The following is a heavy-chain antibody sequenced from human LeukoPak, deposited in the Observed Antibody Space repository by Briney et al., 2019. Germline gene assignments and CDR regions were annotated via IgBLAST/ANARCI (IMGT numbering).Heavy chain of an antibody. CDR2: ISWDGGST. D-gene: IGHD3-10*01. V-gene: IGHV3-43*01. J-gene: IGHJ6*03. CDR3: AKGGHITMVRGIYYYMDV. CDR1: GFTFDDYT. Sequence: SGGSLRLSCAASGFTFDDYTMHWVRQAPGKGLEWVSLISWDGGSTYYADSVKGRFTISRDNSKNSLYLQMNSLRTEDTALYYCAKGGHITMVRGIYYYMDVWGKGTTVTVSS.